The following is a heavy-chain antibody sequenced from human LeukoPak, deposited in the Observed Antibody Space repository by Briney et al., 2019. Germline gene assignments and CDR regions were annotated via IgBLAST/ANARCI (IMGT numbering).Heavy chain of an antibody. D-gene: IGHD7-27*01. CDR3: ATLGLDY. CDR1: GFTFDDYA. J-gene: IGHJ4*02. V-gene: IGHV3-9*01. CDR2: ISWNSGSI. Sequence: GGSLRLSCAASGFTFDDYAMHWVRQAPGKGLEWVPGISWNSGSIGYADSVKGRFTISRDNAKNSLYLQMNSLRAEDTALYYCATLGLDYWGQGTLVTVSS.